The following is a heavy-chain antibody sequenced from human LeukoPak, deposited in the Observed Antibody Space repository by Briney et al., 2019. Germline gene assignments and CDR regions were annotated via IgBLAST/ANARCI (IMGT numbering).Heavy chain of an antibody. D-gene: IGHD2-21*01. Sequence: VKPSETLSLTCTVSGYSISSGYYWGWIRQPPGKGLEWIGSIYHSGSTYYNPSLKSRVTISVDTSKNQFSLKLSSVTAVDTAVYYCARTYPSEVAIWVAFDIWGQGTMVTVSS. CDR1: GYSISSGYY. V-gene: IGHV4-38-2*02. CDR3: ARTYPSEVAIWVAFDI. CDR2: IYHSGST. J-gene: IGHJ3*02.